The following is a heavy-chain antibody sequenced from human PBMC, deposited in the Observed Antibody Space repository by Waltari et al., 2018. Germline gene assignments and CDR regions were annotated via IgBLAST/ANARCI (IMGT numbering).Heavy chain of an antibody. D-gene: IGHD2-15*01. CDR2: ISGSGGST. Sequence: EVQLLESGGGLVQPGGSLRLSCAASGFTFSSYAMSWVRQATGKGLEWCSAISGSGGSTYYADSVKGRFTISRDNSKNTLYLQMNSLRAEDTAVYYCAKDSEDIVVVVARLGWFDPWGQGTLVTVSS. J-gene: IGHJ5*02. CDR3: AKDSEDIVVVVARLGWFDP. CDR1: GFTFSSYA. V-gene: IGHV3-23*01.